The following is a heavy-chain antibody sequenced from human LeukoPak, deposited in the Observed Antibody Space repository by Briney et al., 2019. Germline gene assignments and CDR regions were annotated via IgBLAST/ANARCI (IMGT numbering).Heavy chain of an antibody. D-gene: IGHD6-19*01. CDR1: GFAFDDYG. CDR3: ARSDINGWYLNYFDY. J-gene: IGHJ4*02. V-gene: IGHV3-20*04. CDR2: INWNGGST. Sequence: GGSLRLSCAASGFAFDDYGMSWVRQAPGKGLEWVSGINWNGGSTSYADSVKGRFTISRDYAKNSLYLQMNSLRAEDTALYYCARSDINGWYLNYFDYWGQGTLVTVSS.